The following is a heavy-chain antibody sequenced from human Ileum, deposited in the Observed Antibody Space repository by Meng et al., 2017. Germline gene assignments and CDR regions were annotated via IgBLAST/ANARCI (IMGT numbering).Heavy chain of an antibody. CDR2: ISPKNGDT. V-gene: IGHV1-2*02. Sequence: QVQLVSSGAEGKEPGGSVKVSCKASGYTFTGYNIHWVRQAPGQGLEWVGWISPKNGDTNYAQKFQGRVTVTSDTSFSTAYMELRRLRSDDTAIYFCARDLTGDEWAHFDYWGQGTLVTVSS. CDR1: GYTFTGYN. J-gene: IGHJ4*02. D-gene: IGHD2-21*01. CDR3: ARDLTGDEWAHFDY.